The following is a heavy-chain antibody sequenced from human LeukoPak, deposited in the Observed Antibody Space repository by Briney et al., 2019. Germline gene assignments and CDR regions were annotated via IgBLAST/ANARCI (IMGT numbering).Heavy chain of an antibody. CDR3: ARDKGQLVARWFDP. CDR1: GGSISSHY. D-gene: IGHD6-6*01. V-gene: IGHV4-59*11. CDR2: IYYSGST. J-gene: IGHJ5*02. Sequence: PSETLSLTCTVSGGSISSHYWNWIRQPPGKGLEWIGYIYYSGSTNYNPSLKSRVTISVDTSKNQFSLKLSSVTAADTAVYYCARDKGQLVARWFDPWGQGTLVTVSS.